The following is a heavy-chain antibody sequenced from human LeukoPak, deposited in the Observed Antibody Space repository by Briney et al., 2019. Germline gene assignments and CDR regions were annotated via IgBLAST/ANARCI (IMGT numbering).Heavy chain of an antibody. V-gene: IGHV4-59*08. D-gene: IGHD6-19*01. CDR2: IYYSGRT. J-gene: IGHJ1*01. CDR1: GGSISSYY. Sequence: PSETLSLTCTVSGGSISSYYWSWIRQPPGKGLEWIGYIYYSGRTNYNPSLKSRVTISVDTSKNQYSLKLSSVTAADTAVYYCARHVGSGWEYFQHWGQGTLVTVSS. CDR3: ARHVGSGWEYFQH.